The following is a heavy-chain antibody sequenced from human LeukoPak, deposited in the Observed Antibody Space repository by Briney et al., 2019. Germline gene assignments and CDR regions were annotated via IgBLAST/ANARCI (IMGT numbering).Heavy chain of an antibody. J-gene: IGHJ6*03. CDR3: ARDRRGDGYNKYYYYMDV. V-gene: IGHV1-46*01. Sequence: ASVKVSCKASGYTFTSYYMHWVRQAPGQGLEWMGIINPSGGSTSYAQKFQGRVTMTRDMSTSTVYMELSSLRSEDTAVYYCARDRRGDGYNKYYYYMDVWGKGTTVTVSS. CDR1: GYTFTSYY. D-gene: IGHD5-24*01. CDR2: INPSGGST.